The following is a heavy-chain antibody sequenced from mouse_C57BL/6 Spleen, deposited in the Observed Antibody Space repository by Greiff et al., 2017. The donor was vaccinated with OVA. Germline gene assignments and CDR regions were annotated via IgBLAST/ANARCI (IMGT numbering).Heavy chain of an antibody. J-gene: IGHJ2*01. Sequence: VQLQQSGPELVKPGASVKLSCKASGYTFTSYDINWVKQRPGQGLEWIGWIYPRDGSTQYNEKFKGKATLTVDTSSSTAYRELHSLTSEDSAVYFCARRDYGNFFDYWGQGTTLTVSS. CDR2: IYPRDGST. D-gene: IGHD2-1*01. CDR3: ARRDYGNFFDY. V-gene: IGHV1-85*01. CDR1: GYTFTSYD.